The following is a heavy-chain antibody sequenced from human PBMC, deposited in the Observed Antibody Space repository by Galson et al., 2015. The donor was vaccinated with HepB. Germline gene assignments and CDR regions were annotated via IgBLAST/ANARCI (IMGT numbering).Heavy chain of an antibody. J-gene: IGHJ4*02. CDR1: GGSISSSSYY. CDR3: ARSYGRSWYYDY. Sequence: SEPLSLTCTVSGGSISSSSYYWGWIRQPPGKGLEWIGSIYYSGSTYYNPSLKSRVTISVDTSKNQFSLNLSPVTTADTAVYYCARSYGRSWYYDYWGQGTLVTVSS. V-gene: IGHV4-39*07. CDR2: IYYSGST. D-gene: IGHD6-13*01.